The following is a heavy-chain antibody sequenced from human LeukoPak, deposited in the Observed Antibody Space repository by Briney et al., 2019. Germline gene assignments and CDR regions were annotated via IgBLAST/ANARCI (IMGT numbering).Heavy chain of an antibody. Sequence: GGSLRLSCAASGFTFSSYAMSWVRQAPGKGLEWVSAISGSGGSTYYADSVKGRFTVSRDNSKNTQYLQMNSLRAEDTAVYYCAKDRSLVAHHIGWDWFYPWGQGTLVTVSS. J-gene: IGHJ5*02. V-gene: IGHV3-23*01. CDR3: AKDRSLVAHHIGWDWFYP. CDR2: ISGSGGST. CDR1: GFTFSSYA. D-gene: IGHD2-15*01.